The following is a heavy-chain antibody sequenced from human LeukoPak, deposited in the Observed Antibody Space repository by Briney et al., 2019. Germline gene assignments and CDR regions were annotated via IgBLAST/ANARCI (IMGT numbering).Heavy chain of an antibody. CDR1: GDSINSNY. J-gene: IGHJ3*02. Sequence: SETLSLTCTVTGDSINSNYWSWIRQPAGKGLEWIGRIYTSGSTNYNPSLKSRVTMSVDTSKNQFSLKLSSVTAADTAVYYCARARGTPTGVDAFDIWGQGTMVTVSS. V-gene: IGHV4-4*07. CDR3: ARARGTPTGVDAFDI. D-gene: IGHD1-1*01. CDR2: IYTSGST.